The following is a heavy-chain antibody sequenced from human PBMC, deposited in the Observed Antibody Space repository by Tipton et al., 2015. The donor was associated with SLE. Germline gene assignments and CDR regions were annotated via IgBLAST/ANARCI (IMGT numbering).Heavy chain of an antibody. CDR1: GDSLSIVGYY. Sequence: LRLSCTVSGDSLSIVGYYWTWIRQRPGEGLEWIGYFYSSGNTYYNPSLKSRLSISVDTSKNQFSLIVSSVTAADTAVYYCARSIVVVPAFDFWGQGTLVTVSS. J-gene: IGHJ4*02. V-gene: IGHV4-31*02. D-gene: IGHD2-2*01. CDR2: FYSSGNT. CDR3: ARSIVVVPAFDF.